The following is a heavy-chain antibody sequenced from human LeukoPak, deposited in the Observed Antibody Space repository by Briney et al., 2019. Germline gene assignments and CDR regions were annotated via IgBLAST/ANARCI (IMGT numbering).Heavy chain of an antibody. Sequence: ASVKVSCKASGYTFTSYGISWVRQAPGQGLEWMGWISAYNGNTNYAQTLQGRVTMTTDTSTSTAYMELRSLRSDDTAVYYCARDIKWISGGIGGDYWGQGTLVTVSS. V-gene: IGHV1-18*01. J-gene: IGHJ4*02. CDR1: GYTFTSYG. CDR3: ARDIKWISGGIGGDY. CDR2: ISAYNGNT. D-gene: IGHD5-12*01.